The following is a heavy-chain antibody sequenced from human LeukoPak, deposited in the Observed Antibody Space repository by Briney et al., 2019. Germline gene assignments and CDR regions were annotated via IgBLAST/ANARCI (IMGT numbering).Heavy chain of an antibody. V-gene: IGHV4-59*01. Sequence: PSETLSLTCTVSGGSISSYYWSWIRQPPGKGLEWIGYIYYSGSTSYNPSLKSRVTISVDTSKNQFSLKLSSVTAADTAVYYCARGGATSIPFDPWGQGTLVTVSS. CDR2: IYYSGST. D-gene: IGHD2-2*01. CDR3: ARGGATSIPFDP. CDR1: GGSISSYY. J-gene: IGHJ5*02.